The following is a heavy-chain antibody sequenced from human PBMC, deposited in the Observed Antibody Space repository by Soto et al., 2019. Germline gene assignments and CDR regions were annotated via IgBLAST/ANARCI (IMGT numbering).Heavy chain of an antibody. CDR1: GGSISSGGYY. CDR2: IYYSGST. CDR3: ARCSLVVVPAPGFDP. J-gene: IGHJ5*02. Sequence: SETLSLTCTVSGGSISSGGYYWSWIRQHPGKGLEWIGYIYYSGSTYYNPSLKSRVTISVDTSKNQFSLKLSSVTAADTALYYCARCSLVVVPAPGFDPWGRGTLVTVSS. D-gene: IGHD2-2*01. V-gene: IGHV4-31*03.